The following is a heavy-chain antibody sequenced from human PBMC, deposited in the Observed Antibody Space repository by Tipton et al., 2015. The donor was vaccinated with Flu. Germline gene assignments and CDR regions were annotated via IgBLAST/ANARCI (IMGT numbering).Heavy chain of an antibody. Sequence: GLVKPSETLSLTCAVSGYSISTGYYWGWIRQPPGKGLEWIGAIYRGGSTYYNPSLKSRVTISVDTSKNQFSLKLSSVTAADTAVYYCARDRRLPQGYYGMDVWGQGTTVTVSS. CDR2: IYRGGST. J-gene: IGHJ6*02. CDR1: GYSISTGYY. D-gene: IGHD4-11*01. CDR3: ARDRRLPQGYYGMDV. V-gene: IGHV4-38-2*02.